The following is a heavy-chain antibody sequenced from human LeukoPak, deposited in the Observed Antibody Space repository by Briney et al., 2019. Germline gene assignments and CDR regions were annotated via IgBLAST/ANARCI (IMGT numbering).Heavy chain of an antibody. D-gene: IGHD3/OR15-3a*01. CDR2: THTSGST. CDR1: GDSISSNSNYY. Sequence: SETLSLTCTVSGDSISSNSNYYWSWIRQPAGKGLEWIGRTHTSGSTSYNPSLKSRVTISVDTSKNQFSLKLSSVTAADTAVYYCARVWTGYPGHYWGQGTLVTVSS. V-gene: IGHV4-61*02. J-gene: IGHJ4*02. CDR3: ARVWTGYPGHY.